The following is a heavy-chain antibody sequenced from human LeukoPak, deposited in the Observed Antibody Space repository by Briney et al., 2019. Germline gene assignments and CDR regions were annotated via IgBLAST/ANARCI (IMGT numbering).Heavy chain of an antibody. V-gene: IGHV3-7*01. J-gene: IGHJ5*02. D-gene: IGHD2-2*01. CDR1: GFTFSSYW. CDR3: ARLVVPAATEIWFDP. CDR2: IKQDGSEK. Sequence: GGSLRLSCAASGFTFSSYWMSWVRQAPGKGLEWVANIKQDGSEKYYVDSVKGRFTISRDNAKNSLYLQMNSLRAEDTAVYYCARLVVPAATEIWFDPWGQGTLVTVSS.